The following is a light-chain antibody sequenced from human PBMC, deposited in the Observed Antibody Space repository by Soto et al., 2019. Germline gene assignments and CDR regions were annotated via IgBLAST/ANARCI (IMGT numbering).Light chain of an antibody. J-gene: IGKJ1*01. Sequence: DIQMTQSPSSLSASVGDRVTITCRASQSVGNFLNWYQQKPGLPPKYLIYAASNLQIGVPSRFSGSGSGTYFTLTISNLQPEDFATDDCQQSFTTWTFCQGTKVDIK. CDR1: QSVGNF. CDR3: QQSFTTWT. CDR2: AAS. V-gene: IGKV1-39*01.